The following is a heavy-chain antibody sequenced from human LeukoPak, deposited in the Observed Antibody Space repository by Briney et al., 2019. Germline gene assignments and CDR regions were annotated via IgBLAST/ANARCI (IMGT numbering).Heavy chain of an antibody. Sequence: TGRSLRLSCVGSGFTFEDFAMHWVRQVPGRGLEWVSGLNWNSRNTGYADSVKGRFTVSRDNTKNSLYLEMNSLRLEDMATYFCAKGSSGTYSAAFDIWGQGTVVSVSS. CDR2: LNWNSRNT. CDR3: AKGSSGTYSAAFDI. J-gene: IGHJ3*02. V-gene: IGHV3-9*03. D-gene: IGHD1-26*01. CDR1: GFTFEDFA.